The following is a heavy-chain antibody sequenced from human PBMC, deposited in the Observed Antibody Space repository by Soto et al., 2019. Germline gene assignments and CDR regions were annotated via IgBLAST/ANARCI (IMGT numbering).Heavy chain of an antibody. J-gene: IGHJ4*02. CDR2: IYYSGST. CDR1: GGSISSGGYY. Sequence: SETLSLTCTVSGGSISSGGYYWSWIRQHPGKGLEWIGYIYYSGSTYYNPSLKSRVTISVDTSKNQFSLKLSSVTAADTAVYYCARDYYDSSGYRSLGYWGQGTLVTVSS. CDR3: ARDYYDSSGYRSLGY. D-gene: IGHD3-22*01. V-gene: IGHV4-31*03.